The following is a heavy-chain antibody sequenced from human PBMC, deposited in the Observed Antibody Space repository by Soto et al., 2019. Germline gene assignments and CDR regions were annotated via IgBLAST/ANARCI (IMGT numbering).Heavy chain of an antibody. D-gene: IGHD2-15*01. V-gene: IGHV4-31*03. Sequence: SETLSLTCTVSGGSISSVGYYWSWIRQHPGKGLEWIGYIYYSGSTYYNPSLKSRVAISVDTSKNQFSLKLSSVTAADTAVYYCARDIERNYFDYWGQGTLVTVSS. CDR3: ARDIERNYFDY. CDR2: IYYSGST. CDR1: GGSISSVGYY. J-gene: IGHJ4*02.